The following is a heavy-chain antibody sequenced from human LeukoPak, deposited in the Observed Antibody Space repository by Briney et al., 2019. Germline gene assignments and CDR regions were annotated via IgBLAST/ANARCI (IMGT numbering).Heavy chain of an antibody. V-gene: IGHV3-21*01. CDR1: RFTFSSYA. D-gene: IGHD2-2*01. Sequence: PGGSLRLSCAASRFTFSSYAIHWVRQAPGRGLEWVSSLSSRSSYIYDADSVKGRFTISRDNAKNSLFLQMNSLRAEDTAVYYCARETQYCSSTSLGLECTNNWFDPWGQGTLVTVSS. CDR2: LSSRSSYI. J-gene: IGHJ5*02. CDR3: ARETQYCSSTSLGLECTNNWFDP.